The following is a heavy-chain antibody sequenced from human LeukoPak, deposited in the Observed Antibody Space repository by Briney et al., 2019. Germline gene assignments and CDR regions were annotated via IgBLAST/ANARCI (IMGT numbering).Heavy chain of an antibody. CDR1: GGTFSSYA. J-gene: IGHJ5*02. V-gene: IGHV1-69*13. Sequence: ASVKVSCKASGGTFSSYAISWVRQAPGQGLEWMGGIIPIFGTANYAQKFQGRVTITADESTSTAYMELSSLRSEDTAVYYCARGGDCSSTSCYAKSSWFDPWGQGTLVTASS. D-gene: IGHD2-2*01. CDR3: ARGGDCSSTSCYAKSSWFDP. CDR2: IIPIFGTA.